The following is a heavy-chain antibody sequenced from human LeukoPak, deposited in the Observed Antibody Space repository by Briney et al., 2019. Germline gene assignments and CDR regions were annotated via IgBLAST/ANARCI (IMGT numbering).Heavy chain of an antibody. CDR3: AKQHIEVVTADIDY. CDR2: ISGSGGST. V-gene: IGHV3-23*01. CDR1: GFTFSSYA. Sequence: PGGSLRLSCAASGFTFSSYAMSWVRQAPGKGLEWVSAISGSGGSTYYADSVKGRFTISRDNSKNTLYLQMNSLRAEDTAVYYCAKQHIEVVTADIDYWGQGTLVTVSS. D-gene: IGHD2-21*02. J-gene: IGHJ4*02.